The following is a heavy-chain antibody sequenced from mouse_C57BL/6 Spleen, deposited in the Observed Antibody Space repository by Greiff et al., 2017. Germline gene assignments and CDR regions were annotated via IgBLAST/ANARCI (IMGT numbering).Heavy chain of an antibody. CDR2: ISSGSSTI. CDR1: GFTFSDYG. V-gene: IGHV5-17*01. D-gene: IGHD2-4*01. CDR3: ARPSYYDYDEGFAY. J-gene: IGHJ3*01. Sequence: EVQGVESGGGLVKPGGSLKLSCAASGFTFSDYGMHWVRQAPEKGLEWVAYISSGSSTIYYADTVKGRFTISRDNAKNTLFLQMTSLRSEDTAMYYCARPSYYDYDEGFAYWGQGTLVTVSA.